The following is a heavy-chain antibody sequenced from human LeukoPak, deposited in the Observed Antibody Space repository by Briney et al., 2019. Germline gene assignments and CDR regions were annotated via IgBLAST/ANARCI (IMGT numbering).Heavy chain of an antibody. Sequence: ASVKVSCKASGGTFSSYAISWVRQAPGQGLEWMGGIIPIFGTASYAQKFRGRVTITADESTSTAYMELSSLRSEDTAVYYCARRLRFLEWLLSGAFDIWGQGTMVTVSS. CDR2: IIPIFGTA. J-gene: IGHJ3*02. D-gene: IGHD3-3*01. CDR1: GGTFSSYA. CDR3: ARRLRFLEWLLSGAFDI. V-gene: IGHV1-69*13.